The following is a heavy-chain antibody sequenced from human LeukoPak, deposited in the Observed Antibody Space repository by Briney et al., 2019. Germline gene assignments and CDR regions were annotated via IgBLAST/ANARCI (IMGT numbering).Heavy chain of an antibody. CDR1: GYTFTSYY. Sequence: ASVKVSCKSSGYTFTSYYMYWVRQAPGQGLEWMGVINPSGGSTAYAQQFQGRVTMTRDTSTSTVYMELSSLRSEDTAVYYCARHSLIGTTPFDYWGQGTLVTVSS. V-gene: IGHV1-46*01. CDR2: INPSGGST. D-gene: IGHD1-20*01. CDR3: ARHSLIGTTPFDY. J-gene: IGHJ4*02.